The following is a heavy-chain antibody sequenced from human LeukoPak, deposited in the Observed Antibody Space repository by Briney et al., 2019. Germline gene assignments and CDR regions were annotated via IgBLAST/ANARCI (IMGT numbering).Heavy chain of an antibody. V-gene: IGHV4-4*07. CDR1: GGSISSYY. Sequence: SETLSLTCTVSGGSISSYYWSWIRQPAGKGLEWIGRIYTSGSTNYNPSLKSRVTISVDTSKNQFSLKLSSVTAADTAVYYCARDVIPVGATNYLDYWGQGTLVTVSS. CDR2: IYTSGST. D-gene: IGHD1-26*01. CDR3: ARDVIPVGATNYLDY. J-gene: IGHJ4*02.